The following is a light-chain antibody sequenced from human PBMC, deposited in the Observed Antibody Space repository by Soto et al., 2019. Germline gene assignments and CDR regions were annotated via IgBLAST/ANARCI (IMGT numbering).Light chain of an antibody. CDR1: QSVSSTY. J-gene: IGKJ2*01. Sequence: EIVLTQSPGTLSLSPGERATLSCRASQSVSSTYLAWYQQKPGQTPRLLIYGATIRATGIPDRFSGSESGTDFTLTISRLEPEDFEVYYCQHYGPSSMYPFGQGTKLEI. CDR2: GAT. CDR3: QHYGPSSMYP. V-gene: IGKV3-20*01.